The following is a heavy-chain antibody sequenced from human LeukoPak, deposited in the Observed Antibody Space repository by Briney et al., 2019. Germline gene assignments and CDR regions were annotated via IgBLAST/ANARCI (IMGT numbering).Heavy chain of an antibody. Sequence: SETLSLTCTVSGGSIRSHYWSWIRQPPGKGLEWIGEINHSGSTNYNPSLKSRVTISVDTSKNQFSLKLSSVTAADTAVYYCAREHDYGDYSLDYWGQGTLVTVSS. D-gene: IGHD4-17*01. CDR3: AREHDYGDYSLDY. CDR1: GGSIRSHY. V-gene: IGHV4-34*01. CDR2: INHSGST. J-gene: IGHJ4*02.